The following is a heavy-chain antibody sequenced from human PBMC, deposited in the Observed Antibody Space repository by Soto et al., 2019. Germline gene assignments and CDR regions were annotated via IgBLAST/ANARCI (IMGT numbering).Heavy chain of an antibody. J-gene: IGHJ4*02. CDR2: ISGSGGST. D-gene: IGHD3-22*01. CDR3: AKARYYDSTGYLYYFDY. V-gene: IGHV3-23*01. Sequence: GGSLRLSCAASGFTFSNFAMSWVRQAPGKGLEWVSSISGSGGSTYYADSVKGRFTISRDNSKSTVYLQMNSLRAEDTAVYYCAKARYYDSTGYLYYFDYWGQGT. CDR1: GFTFSNFA.